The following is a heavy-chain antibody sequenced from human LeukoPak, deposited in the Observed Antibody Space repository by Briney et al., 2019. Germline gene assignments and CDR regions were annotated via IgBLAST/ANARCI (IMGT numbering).Heavy chain of an antibody. D-gene: IGHD4-23*01. CDR2: IRSRADIYAT. J-gene: IGHJ4*02. CDR3: TTFYGGTVGYDY. CDR1: GFTFSGSI. Sequence: GGSLKLSCAASGFTFSGSIIHWVRQASGKGLERVGRIRSRADIYATAYAASVKGRFTISRDDSKNTAYLQMNSLKTEDTAVYYCTTFYGGTVGYDYWGQGTLVTVSS. V-gene: IGHV3-73*01.